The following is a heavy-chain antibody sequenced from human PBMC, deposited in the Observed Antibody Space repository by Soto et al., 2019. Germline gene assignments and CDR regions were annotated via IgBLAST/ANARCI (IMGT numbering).Heavy chain of an antibody. CDR3: VGGQYYFDS. CDR2: ISYDGSNK. V-gene: IGHV3-30*03. Sequence: QVQLVESGGGVVQPGRSLRLSCAASGFPFSSYGMHWVREAPGKGLEWVAVISYDGSNKYYADSVKGRFTISRDTSASTLYLQMNSLRPEDTALYYCVGGQYYFDSRGQGTLVTVSP. CDR1: GFPFSSYG. D-gene: IGHD3-10*01. J-gene: IGHJ4*02.